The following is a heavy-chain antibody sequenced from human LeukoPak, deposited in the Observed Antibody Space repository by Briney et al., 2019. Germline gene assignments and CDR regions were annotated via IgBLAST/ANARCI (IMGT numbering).Heavy chain of an antibody. Sequence: PGRSLRLSCAASGFTFSSYAMHWVRQAPGKGLEWVAVISYDGSNKYYADSVKGRFTISRDNSKNTLYLQMNSLRAEDTAVYYCARGEGYCSSTSCSDAFDIWGQGTMVTVSS. D-gene: IGHD2-2*01. CDR2: ISYDGSNK. CDR1: GFTFSSYA. V-gene: IGHV3-30-3*01. CDR3: ARGEGYCSSTSCSDAFDI. J-gene: IGHJ3*02.